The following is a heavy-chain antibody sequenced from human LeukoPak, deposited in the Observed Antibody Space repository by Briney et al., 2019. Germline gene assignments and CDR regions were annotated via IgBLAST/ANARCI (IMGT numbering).Heavy chain of an antibody. J-gene: IGHJ3*02. Sequence: GSLRLSRAASGFTVSSNYMSWVRQAPGEGLEWVSVIYSGGSTYYADSVKGRFTISRDNSKNTLYLQMNSLRAEDTAVYYCARARPYYYDSSGYSETYAFDIWGQGTMVTVSS. CDR3: ARARPYYYDSSGYSETYAFDI. CDR2: IYSGGST. V-gene: IGHV3-66*02. CDR1: GFTVSSNY. D-gene: IGHD3-22*01.